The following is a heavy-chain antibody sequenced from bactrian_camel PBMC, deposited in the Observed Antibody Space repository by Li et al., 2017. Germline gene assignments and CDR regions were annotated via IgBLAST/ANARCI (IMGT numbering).Heavy chain of an antibody. J-gene: IGHJ4*01. CDR2: ITLETGRT. Sequence: QLVESGGGSVQAGGSLRLTCVASGYTSGTMGWFRQAPGKEREGVAIITLETGRTDYADSVKGRFTISQDDAENTVYLQMNGLKPEDTAMYYCAASRLGSTINWRQERRWGYWGQGTQVTVS. CDR3: AASRLGSTINWRQERRWGY. CDR1: GYTSGT. D-gene: IGHD4*01. V-gene: IGHV3-3*01.